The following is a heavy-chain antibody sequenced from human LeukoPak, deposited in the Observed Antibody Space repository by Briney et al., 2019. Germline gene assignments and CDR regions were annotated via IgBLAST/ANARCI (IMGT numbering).Heavy chain of an antibody. D-gene: IGHD2-8*01. J-gene: IGHJ4*02. CDR2: ISAYNGKT. CDR3: ARTNLDCKNGVCYDY. Sequence: ASVKVSCKASDYTFTNYGISWVRQAPGQGLEWMGWISAYNGKTYYAQNFQGRVTVTTDTSTSTAYMDLRSLRSDDTAVYYCARTNLDCKNGVCYDYWGQGTPVAVSS. V-gene: IGHV1-18*01. CDR1: DYTFTNYG.